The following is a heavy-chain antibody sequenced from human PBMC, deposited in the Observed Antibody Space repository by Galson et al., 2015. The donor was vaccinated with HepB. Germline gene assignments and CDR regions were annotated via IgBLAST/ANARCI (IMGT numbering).Heavy chain of an antibody. J-gene: IGHJ6*03. Sequence: SVKVSCKASGYTFTGYYMHWVRQAPGQGLEWMGRINPNSGGTNYAQKFQGRVTMTRDTSISTAYMELSRLRSDDTAVYYCARGPVAAAGTGVDYCYYYMDVWGKGTTVTVSS. V-gene: IGHV1-2*06. CDR2: INPNSGGT. D-gene: IGHD6-13*01. CDR1: GYTFTGYY. CDR3: ARGPVAAAGTGVDYCYYYMDV.